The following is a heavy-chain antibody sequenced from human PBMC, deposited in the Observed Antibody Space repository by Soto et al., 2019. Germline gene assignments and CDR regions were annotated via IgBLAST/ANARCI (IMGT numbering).Heavy chain of an antibody. CDR2: ISGSGGST. CDR3: AKLEWELSGGYFDY. V-gene: IGHV3-23*01. Sequence: EVQLLESGGGLVQPGGSLRLSCAASGFTFSSYAMSWVRQAPGKGLEWVSAISGSGGSTYYADSVKGRFTISRDNSKNTLHLQMNSLRAQDTAVYYCAKLEWELSGGYFDYWGQGTLVTVSS. CDR1: GFTFSSYA. J-gene: IGHJ4*02. D-gene: IGHD1-26*01.